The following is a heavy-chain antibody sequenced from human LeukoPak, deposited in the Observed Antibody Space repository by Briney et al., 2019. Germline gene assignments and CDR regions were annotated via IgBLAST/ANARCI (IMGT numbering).Heavy chain of an antibody. CDR1: GYTFTGYY. CDR3: ARDGHPGGFLERLSNNYYYYGMDV. D-gene: IGHD3-3*01. CDR2: INPNSGGT. J-gene: IGHJ6*02. V-gene: IGHV1-2*02. Sequence: GASVKVSCKASGYTFTGYYMHWVRQAPGQGLEWMGWINPNSGGTNYAQKFQGRVTMTRDTSISTAYMELSRLRSDDTAVYYCARDGHPGGFLERLSNNYYYYGMDVWGQGTTVTVSS.